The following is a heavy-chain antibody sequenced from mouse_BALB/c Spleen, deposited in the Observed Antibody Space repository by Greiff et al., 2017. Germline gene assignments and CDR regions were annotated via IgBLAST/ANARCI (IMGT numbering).Heavy chain of an antibody. CDR1: GYTFTSYW. V-gene: IGHV1S81*02. Sequence: QVQLQQPGAELVKPGASVKLSCKASGYTFTSYWMHWVKQRPGQGLEWIGEINPSNGRTNYNEKFKSKATLTVDKSSSTAYMQLSSLTSEDSAVYYGARGAGRGTWYFDEWGQGTTRTVSS. CDR3: ARGAGRGTWYFDE. J-gene: IGHJ2*01. CDR2: INPSNGRT. D-gene: IGHD3-1*01.